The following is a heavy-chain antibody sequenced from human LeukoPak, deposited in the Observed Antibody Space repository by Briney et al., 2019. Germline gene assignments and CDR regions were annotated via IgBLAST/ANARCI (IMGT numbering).Heavy chain of an antibody. J-gene: IGHJ4*02. D-gene: IGHD2-15*01. CDR1: GFTFTNYA. Sequence: GGSLRLSCAASGFTFTNYAMTWVRQAPGKGLEWVAATVGIGPDTYHADSVKGRFTISRDNTNNILYLQMNSLRVEDTDVYYCTKASAARCIGVFCYPFDHWGQGTLVTVSS. V-gene: IGHV3-23*01. CDR3: TKASAARCIGVFCYPFDH. CDR2: TVGIGPDT.